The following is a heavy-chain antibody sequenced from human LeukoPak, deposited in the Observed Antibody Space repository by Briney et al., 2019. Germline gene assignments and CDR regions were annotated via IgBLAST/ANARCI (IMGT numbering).Heavy chain of an antibody. CDR2: LNPNSGDT. CDR3: ATYYFDY. J-gene: IGHJ4*02. Sequence: ASVKVSCKASGYIFTGNYLHWVRQAPGQGLEWMGWLNPNSGDTRYAQKFQGRVTMTEDTSTDTAYMELSSLRSEDTAVYYCATYYFDYWGQGTLVTVSS. CDR1: GYIFTGNY. V-gene: IGHV1-2*02.